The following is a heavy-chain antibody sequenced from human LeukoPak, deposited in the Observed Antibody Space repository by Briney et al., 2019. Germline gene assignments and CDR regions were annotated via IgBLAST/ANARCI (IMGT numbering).Heavy chain of an antibody. V-gene: IGHV1-69*01. Sequence: SVKVSCKASGGTFSSYAISWERQAPGQGPEWIGGIIPIFGTANYVQKVQGRGTITADESTSTAYMELSSLRSEDTAVYYCARDRDLYSGYDSSPYSFDYWGQGTLVTVSS. D-gene: IGHD5-12*01. CDR1: GGTFSSYA. CDR3: ARDRDLYSGYDSSPYSFDY. CDR2: IIPIFGTA. J-gene: IGHJ4*02.